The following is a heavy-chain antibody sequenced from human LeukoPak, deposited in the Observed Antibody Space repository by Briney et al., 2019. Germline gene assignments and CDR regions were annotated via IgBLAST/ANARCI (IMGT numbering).Heavy chain of an antibody. CDR2: ISGSGGST. D-gene: IGHD1-7*01. CDR1: GFTFSSYA. J-gene: IGHJ2*01. Sequence: GGSLRLSCAASGFTFSSYAMSWVRQPPGKGLEWVSAISGSGGSTYYADSVKGRFTLSRDNSKNALYLQINSLRAEDTAIYYCAKEGGTTGTTLAFFDLWGRGTLVTVSS. V-gene: IGHV3-23*01. CDR3: AKEGGTTGTTLAFFDL.